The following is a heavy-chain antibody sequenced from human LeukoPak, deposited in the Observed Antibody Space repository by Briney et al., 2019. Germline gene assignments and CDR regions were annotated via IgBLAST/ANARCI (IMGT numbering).Heavy chain of an antibody. D-gene: IGHD3-9*01. CDR3: ARAVRYLGQAAFDI. CDR1: GGSISTYY. CDR2: IYYRGST. Sequence: SETLSLTCTVSGGSISTYYWSWIRQPPGKGLEDIGYIYYRGSTNYNASLKSRVRISLDTSKNQFSLKLSSVTAADTAVYYCARAVRYLGQAAFDIWGQGTMVTVSS. V-gene: IGHV4-59*01. J-gene: IGHJ3*02.